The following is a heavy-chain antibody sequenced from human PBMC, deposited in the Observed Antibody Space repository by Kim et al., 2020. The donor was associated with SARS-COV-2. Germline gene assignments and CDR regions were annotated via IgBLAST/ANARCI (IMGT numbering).Heavy chain of an antibody. CDR2: MTTDGSST. V-gene: IGHV3-74*01. CDR1: GFTFSSYW. J-gene: IGHJ6*02. D-gene: IGHD5-18*01. CDR3: ARESRYSYSGYYYGMDV. Sequence: GGSLRLSCAASGFTFSSYWMHWVRQAPGKGLVWVSRMTTDGSSTSYADSVKGRFTISRDNAKNTLYLQMNSLRAEDTAVYYCARESRYSYSGYYYGMDVWGHVTTVTVSS.